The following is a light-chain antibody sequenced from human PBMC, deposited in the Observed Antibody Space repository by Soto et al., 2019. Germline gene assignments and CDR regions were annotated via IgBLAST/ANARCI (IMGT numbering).Light chain of an antibody. Sequence: EIVMTQSPATLCVSPGERATLSCRASQSVSSKLAWYQQNPGQARRPLIYGAYTTANVIPARFSGSGSATEFTLTIRSLQSEDFEVYYCKQRSNWPPSITFGQGARLEI. CDR2: GAY. CDR3: KQRSNWPPSIT. J-gene: IGKJ5*01. CDR1: QSVSSK. V-gene: IGKV3-15*01.